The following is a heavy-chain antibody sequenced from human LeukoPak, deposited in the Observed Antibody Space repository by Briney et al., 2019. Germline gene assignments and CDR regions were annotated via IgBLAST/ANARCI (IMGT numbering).Heavy chain of an antibody. J-gene: IGHJ6*03. CDR2: INSEGSST. CDR1: GFTLSSYW. Sequence: GGSLRLSCAGSGFTLSSYWIHWVRQAPGKGLVWVSRINSEGSSTSYADSVKGRFTISRDNAKNTLYLQMNSLRAEDTAVYYCARDYDRYYMDVWGKGTTVTVSS. CDR3: ARDYDRYYMDV. D-gene: IGHD3-3*01. V-gene: IGHV3-74*01.